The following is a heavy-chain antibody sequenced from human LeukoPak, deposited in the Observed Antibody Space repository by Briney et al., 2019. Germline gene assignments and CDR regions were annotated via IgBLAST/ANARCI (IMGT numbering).Heavy chain of an antibody. CDR2: TYYRSKWYN. V-gene: IGHV6-1*01. CDR1: GDSVSSNSAA. Sequence: SQTLSLTCAISGDSVSSNSAAWNWIRQSPSRGLEWLGRTYYRSKWYNDYAVSVKSRITINPDTFKNQFSLQLNSVTPEDTAVYYCARAGRWVGATSYWYFDLWGRGTLVTVSS. CDR3: ARAGRWVGATSYWYFDL. J-gene: IGHJ2*01. D-gene: IGHD1-26*01.